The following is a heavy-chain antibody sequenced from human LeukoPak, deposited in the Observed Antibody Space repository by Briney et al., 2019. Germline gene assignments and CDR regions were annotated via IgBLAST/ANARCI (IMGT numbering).Heavy chain of an antibody. V-gene: IGHV1-69*06. CDR3: ARGKEDEYYYYYYMDV. CDR1: GYTFTSYY. J-gene: IGHJ6*03. Sequence: SVKVSCKTSGYTFTSYYISWVRQAPGQGLEWMGGIIPIFGTANYAQKFQGRVTITADKSTSTAYMELSSLRSEDTAVYYCARGKEDEYYYYYYMDVWGKGTTVTVSS. CDR2: IIPIFGTA.